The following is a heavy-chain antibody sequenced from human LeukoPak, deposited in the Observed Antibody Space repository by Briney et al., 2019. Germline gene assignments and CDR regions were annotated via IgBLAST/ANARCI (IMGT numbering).Heavy chain of an antibody. V-gene: IGHV1-69*13. D-gene: IGHD3-22*01. J-gene: IGHJ4*02. CDR1: GGTFSSYA. Sequence: SVKVSCKASGGTFSSYAISWVRQAPGQGLEWMGGIIPIFGTANYAQKFQGRVTITADESTSTAYMELSSLRSEDTAVYYCARGPDYYDSSGYYYVYWGQGTLVTVSS. CDR3: ARGPDYYDSSGYYYVY. CDR2: IIPIFGTA.